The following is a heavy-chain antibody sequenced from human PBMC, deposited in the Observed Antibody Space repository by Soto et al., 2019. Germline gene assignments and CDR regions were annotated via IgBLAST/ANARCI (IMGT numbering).Heavy chain of an antibody. J-gene: IGHJ3*01. V-gene: IGHV1-46*03. D-gene: IGHD1-1*01. CDR3: DRVFAGNWNDDPSGGAFDL. CDR2: IYPSDGST. CDR1: GYTFTSYY. Sequence: GASVKVSCKASGYTFTSYYMHWVRQAPGQGLEWMGRIYPSDGSTSYAQKFQGRVTMTGDTSTSTAYMELSSLSSEDTAVYYCDRVFAGNWNDDPSGGAFDLWGQGTKVTVSS.